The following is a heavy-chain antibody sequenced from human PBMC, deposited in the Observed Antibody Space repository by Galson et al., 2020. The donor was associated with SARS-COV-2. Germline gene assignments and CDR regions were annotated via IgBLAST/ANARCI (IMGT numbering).Heavy chain of an antibody. J-gene: IGHJ4*02. Sequence: GESLKLSCAASGFAFSSYTMHWVRQAPGTGLEWVASLDPSSTYLYHADSLKGRFTISRDNAENSLYLQMNSLRAEDTAVYYCARSPPASTSGTSIYFDDWGQGTQVTVSS. CDR2: LDPSSTYL. CDR1: GFAFSSYT. V-gene: IGHV3-21*01. CDR3: ARSPPASTSGTSIYFDD. D-gene: IGHD3-10*01.